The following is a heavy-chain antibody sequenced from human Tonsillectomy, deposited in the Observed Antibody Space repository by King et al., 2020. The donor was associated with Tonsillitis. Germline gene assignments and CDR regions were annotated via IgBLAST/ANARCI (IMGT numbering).Heavy chain of an antibody. D-gene: IGHD2-2*01. J-gene: IGHJ3*02. V-gene: IGHV4-39*01. CDR2: IYYSGST. CDR1: GGSISSSSYF. Sequence: QLQESGPGLVKPSETLSPTCKVSGGSISSSSYFWDWIRQPPGKGLEWIGSIYYSGSTYYNPSLKSRVTISVDTSKNQFSLKLSSVTAADTAVYYCARRATGIVVVPATRDAFDIWGQGTMVTVSS. CDR3: ARRATGIVVVPATRDAFDI.